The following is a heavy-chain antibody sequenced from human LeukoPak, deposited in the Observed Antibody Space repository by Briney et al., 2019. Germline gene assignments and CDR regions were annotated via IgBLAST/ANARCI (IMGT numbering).Heavy chain of an antibody. D-gene: IGHD6-19*01. CDR3: AKDQAGYYYYGMDV. J-gene: IGHJ6*02. CDR2: ISWNSGSI. CDR1: GFTFDDYA. Sequence: GGSLRLSCAASGFTFDDYAMHWVRQAPGKGLEWVSGISWNSGSIGYADSVKGRFTISRDNAKNSLYLQMNSLRAEDTALYYCAKDQAGYYYYGMDVWGQGTTVTVSS. V-gene: IGHV3-9*01.